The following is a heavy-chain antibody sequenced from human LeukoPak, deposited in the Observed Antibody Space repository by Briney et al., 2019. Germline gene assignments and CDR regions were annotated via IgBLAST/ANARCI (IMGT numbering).Heavy chain of an antibody. Sequence: PSETLSLTCTVSGGSISSYYWSWIRQPPGKGLEWIGYIYYSGSTNYNPSLKSRVTISVDTSKNQFSLKLSSVTAADTAVYYCARDYYDSSGYSLRGYMDVWGKGTTVTVSS. V-gene: IGHV4-59*01. CDR3: ARDYYDSSGYSLRGYMDV. D-gene: IGHD3-22*01. J-gene: IGHJ6*03. CDR1: GGSISSYY. CDR2: IYYSGST.